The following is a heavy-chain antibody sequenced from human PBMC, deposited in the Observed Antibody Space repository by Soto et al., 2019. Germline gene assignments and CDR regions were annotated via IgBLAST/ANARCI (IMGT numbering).Heavy chain of an antibody. J-gene: IGHJ6*03. D-gene: IGHD6-13*01. CDR2: ISYDGSNK. CDR1: GFTFSSYG. V-gene: IGHV3-30*18. Sequence: QVQLVESGGGVVQPGRSLRLSCAASGFTFSSYGMHWVRQAPGKGLEWVAVISYDGSNKYYADSVKGRFTISRDNSKNPLYLQMNSLRAEDTAVYYCAKIISSSWSHYYYYMDVWGKGTTVTVSS. CDR3: AKIISSSWSHYYYYMDV.